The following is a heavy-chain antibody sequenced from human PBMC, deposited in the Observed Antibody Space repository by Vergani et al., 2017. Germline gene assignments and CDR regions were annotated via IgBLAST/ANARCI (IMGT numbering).Heavy chain of an antibody. CDR3: TRQPQEGASGPPPVPT. Sequence: QVQLQESGPGLVEPSETLSLTCAVSGYSIRNGYYWGWIRQPPGKGLEWIGSIYHSGSTHYNPSLKSRVTISVDTSKNDFSLKVTSVTAADTAVYYCTRQPQEGASGPPPVPTWGQGISVIVSS. CDR2: IYHSGST. J-gene: IGHJ4*02. V-gene: IGHV4-38-2*01. D-gene: IGHD5-12*01. CDR1: GYSIRNGYY.